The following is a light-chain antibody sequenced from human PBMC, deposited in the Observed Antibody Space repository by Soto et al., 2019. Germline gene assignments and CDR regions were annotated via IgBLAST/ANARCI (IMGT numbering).Light chain of an antibody. CDR2: GAS. Sequence: EVVLTQSPGTLSLSPGEGATLSCTASQSVRSSYLAWYQQKPGQAPRLLIYGASTRATGIPDRFSGSGSGTDFTLTISRLEPEDFAVYYCQQYGSSPPYTFGQGTKVEIK. CDR3: QQYGSSPPYT. V-gene: IGKV3-20*01. CDR1: QSVRSSY. J-gene: IGKJ2*01.